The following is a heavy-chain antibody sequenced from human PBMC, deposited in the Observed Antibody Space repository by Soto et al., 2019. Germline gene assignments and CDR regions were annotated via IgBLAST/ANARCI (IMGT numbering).Heavy chain of an antibody. J-gene: IGHJ4*02. CDR3: VRWDGGYFEH. CDR1: GYTFTNYG. CDR2: ISAYNGHT. D-gene: IGHD1-26*01. Sequence: QVQLVQSGVEVKKPGASVKVSCNTMGYTFTNYGLSWVRQAPGEGLEWLGWISAYNGHTKYAQKVQDRVTLTTDTSASTAYLELRSLRSDDTAVYYCVRWDGGYFEHWGQGTLVLVSS. V-gene: IGHV1-18*01.